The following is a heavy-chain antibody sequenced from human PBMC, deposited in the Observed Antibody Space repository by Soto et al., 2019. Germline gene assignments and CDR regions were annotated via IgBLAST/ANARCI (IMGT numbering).Heavy chain of an antibody. CDR2: TYYRSKWYN. V-gene: IGHV6-1*01. J-gene: IGHJ6*03. CDR1: GDSVSSNSAA. CDR3: ARDNWNYPSYYYYYMDV. Sequence: SQTLSLTCASSGDSVSSNSAAWNWIRQSPSRGLEWLGRTYYRSKWYNDYAVSVKSRITINPDTSKNQFSLQLNSVTPEDTAVYYCARDNWNYPSYYYYYMDVWGKGTTVTVSS. D-gene: IGHD1-7*01.